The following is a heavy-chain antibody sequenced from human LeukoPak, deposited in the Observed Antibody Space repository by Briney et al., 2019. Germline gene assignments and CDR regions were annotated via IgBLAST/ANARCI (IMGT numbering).Heavy chain of an antibody. V-gene: IGHV1-69*13. CDR3: ARGSPAARYWFDP. CDR1: GGTFSSYA. D-gene: IGHD2-15*01. Sequence: ASVKVSCTASGGTFSSYAISWVRQAPGQGLEWMGGIIPIFGTANYAQKFQGRVTITADESTSTAYMELSSLRSEDTAVYYCARGSPAARYWFDPWGQGTLVTVSS. J-gene: IGHJ5*02. CDR2: IIPIFGTA.